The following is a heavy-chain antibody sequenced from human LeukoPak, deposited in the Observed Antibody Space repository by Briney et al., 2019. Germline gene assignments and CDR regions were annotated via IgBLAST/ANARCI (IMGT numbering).Heavy chain of an antibody. CDR1: GGSISGYY. J-gene: IGHJ3*02. D-gene: IGHD4-23*01. CDR3: ARLLYVGNSRDAFDI. V-gene: IGHV4-59*08. CDR2: IYYSGST. Sequence: SETLSLSCTVSGGSISGYYWSWIRQPPGKGLEWIGYIYYSGSTTYNPSLKSRVTISVDTSKNQFSLKLSSVTAADTAVYYCARLLYVGNSRDAFDIWSQGTMVTVSS.